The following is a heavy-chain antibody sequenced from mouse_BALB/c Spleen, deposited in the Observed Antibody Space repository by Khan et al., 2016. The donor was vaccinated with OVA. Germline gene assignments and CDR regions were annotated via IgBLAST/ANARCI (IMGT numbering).Heavy chain of an antibody. CDR2: INPSTDYT. CDR1: GYTFTSYW. D-gene: IGHD1-1*01. J-gene: IGHJ3*01. CDR3: TNHGSSSAWFTY. V-gene: IGHV1-7*01. Sequence: QVRLQQSGAELAKPGASVKMSCKASGYTFTSYWMHWVKQSPGQGLEWIGYINPSTDYTEYNQKFKDKATLTADKSSSTAYMQLTSLTSKDSAVYYCTNHGSSSAWFTYWGQGTLVTVSA.